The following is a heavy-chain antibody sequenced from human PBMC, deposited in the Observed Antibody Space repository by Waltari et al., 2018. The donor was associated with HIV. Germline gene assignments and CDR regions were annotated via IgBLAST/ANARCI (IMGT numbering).Heavy chain of an antibody. CDR1: GPSFAITG. CDR3: AKDSSQVHWFGESLAL. V-gene: IGHV3-30*18. CDR2: ISYDGIKK. D-gene: IGHD3-10*01. J-gene: IGHJ4*02. Sequence: QEQLVESGGGVVQPGDVLRPSCPPSGPSFAITGLPWVRPAPGKGLEWVAAISYDGIKKYYGDSLRGRFIISRDNSKKTLYLQMNTLRPEDTAIYFCAKDSSQVHWFGESLALWGQGTLVIVSS.